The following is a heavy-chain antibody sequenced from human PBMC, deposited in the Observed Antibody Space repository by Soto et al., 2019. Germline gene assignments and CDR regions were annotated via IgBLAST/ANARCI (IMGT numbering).Heavy chain of an antibody. J-gene: IGHJ6*02. CDR3: ATDTYYDILTGYPHYYYGMDV. CDR1: GGTFSSYA. CDR2: IIPIFGTA. Sequence: SVKVSCKASGGTFSSYAISWVRQAPGQGLEWMGGIIPIFGTANYAQKFQGRVTITADESTSTAYMELSSLRSEDTAVYYCATDTYYDILTGYPHYYYGMDVLGQGTTVTVS. V-gene: IGHV1-69*13. D-gene: IGHD3-9*01.